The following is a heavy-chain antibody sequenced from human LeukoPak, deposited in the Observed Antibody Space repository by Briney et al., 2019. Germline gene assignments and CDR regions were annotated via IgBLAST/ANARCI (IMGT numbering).Heavy chain of an antibody. J-gene: IGHJ5*02. V-gene: IGHV1-2*04. CDR1: GYTFTGYY. CDR2: INPNSGGT. Sequence: ASVKVSCKASGYTFTGYYMHWVRQAPGQGLEWMGWINPNSGGTNYAQKFQGWVTMTRDTSISTAYMELSRLRSEDTAVYYCARDLARITMVRGVMGSWFDPWGQGTLVTVSS. D-gene: IGHD3-10*01. CDR3: ARDLARITMVRGVMGSWFDP.